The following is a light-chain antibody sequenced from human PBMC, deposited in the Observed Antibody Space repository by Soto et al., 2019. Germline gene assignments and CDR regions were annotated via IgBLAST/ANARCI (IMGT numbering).Light chain of an antibody. CDR3: QTWNAGVRV. Sequence: QLVLTQSPSASASLGASVKLTCTLSSGHSSNVIAWHQQQPERGPRYLMKLNSDGSHIKGDGIPDRFSGSSSGTERYLTISSLQSEDEADYYCQTWNAGVRVFGGGTKLTV. J-gene: IGLJ3*02. V-gene: IGLV4-69*01. CDR1: SGHSSNV. CDR2: LNSDGSH.